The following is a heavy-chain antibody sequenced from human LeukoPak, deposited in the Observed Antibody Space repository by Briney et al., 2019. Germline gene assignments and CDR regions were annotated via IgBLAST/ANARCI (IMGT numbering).Heavy chain of an antibody. D-gene: IGHD3-16*02. CDR1: GGSFSGYY. V-gene: IGHV4-34*01. CDR2: INHSGST. J-gene: IGHJ5*02. CDR3: ARTKGGSSYTGTYNWFDP. Sequence: SETLSLTRAVYGGSFSGYYWSWIRQPPGKGLEWIGEINHSGSTNYNPSLKSRVTISVDTSKNQFSLKLSSVTAADTAVYYCARTKGGSSYTGTYNWFDPWGQGTLVTVSS.